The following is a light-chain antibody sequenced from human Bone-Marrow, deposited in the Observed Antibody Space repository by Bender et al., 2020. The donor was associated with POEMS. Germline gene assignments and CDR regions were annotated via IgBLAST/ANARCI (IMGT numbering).Light chain of an antibody. V-gene: IGLV3-21*01. CDR2: YDR. CDR3: QVWDSSRDPVV. CDR1: NIGSKS. Sequence: SYFLTQPPSVSVAPGETARITCGGDNIGSKSVHWYQQKPGQAPVMVIYYDRDRPSGIPERFSGSNSGNTATLTISGVEAGDEADYYCQVWDSSRDPVVFGGGTKLTVL. J-gene: IGLJ2*01.